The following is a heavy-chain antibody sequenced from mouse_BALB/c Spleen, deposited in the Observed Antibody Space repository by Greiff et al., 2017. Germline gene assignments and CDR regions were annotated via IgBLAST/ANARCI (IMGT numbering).Heavy chain of an antibody. V-gene: IGHV14-4*02. D-gene: IGHD1-1*01. CDR1: GFNIKDYY. J-gene: IGHJ4*01. CDR3: NAGKFTTVVGRAMDY. Sequence: EVMLVESGAELVRSGASVKLSCTASGFNIKDYYMHWVKQRPEQGLEWIGWIDPENGDTEYAPKFQGKATMTADTSSNTAYLQLSSLTSEDTAVYYCNAGKFTTVVGRAMDYWGQGTSVTVSS. CDR2: IDPENGDT.